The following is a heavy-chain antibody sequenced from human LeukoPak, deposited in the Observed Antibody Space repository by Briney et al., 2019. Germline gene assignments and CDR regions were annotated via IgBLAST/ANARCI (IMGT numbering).Heavy chain of an antibody. CDR1: GGSFSGYY. Sequence: PSETLSLTCAVYGGSFSGYYWSWIRQPPGKGLEWIGYIYYSGSTNYNPSLKSRVTISVDTSKNQFSLKLSSVTAADTAVYYCARRGVNWNDDPNAFDIWGQGTMVTVSS. CDR2: IYYSGST. D-gene: IGHD1-1*01. J-gene: IGHJ3*02. CDR3: ARRGVNWNDDPNAFDI. V-gene: IGHV4-59*01.